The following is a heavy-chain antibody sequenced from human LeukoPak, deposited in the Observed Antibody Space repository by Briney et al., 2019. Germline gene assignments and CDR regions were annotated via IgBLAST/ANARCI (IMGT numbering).Heavy chain of an antibody. CDR2: ISSSGSTI. V-gene: IGHV3-11*04. D-gene: IGHD3-3*01. CDR1: GFTFSDYY. Sequence: PGRSLRLSCAASGFTFSDYYMSWIRQAPGKGLEWVSYISSSGSTIYYADSVKGRFTISRDNAKNSLYLQMNSLRAEDTAVYYCASFLYDFWSGYYDRDTEPWGQGTLVTVSS. CDR3: ASFLYDFWSGYYDRDTEP. J-gene: IGHJ5*02.